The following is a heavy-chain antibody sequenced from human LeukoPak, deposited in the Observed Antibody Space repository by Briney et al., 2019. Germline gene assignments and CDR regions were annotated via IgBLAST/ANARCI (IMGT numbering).Heavy chain of an antibody. CDR2: ISSSGSTI. CDR3: ARDRDGFYFDY. J-gene: IGHJ4*02. Sequence: PGGSLRLSCAASGFTFSSYEMNWVRQAPGKGLEWVSYISSSGSTIYYADSVKGRFTISRDNAKNSLYLQVNSLRAEDTAVYFCARDRDGFYFDYWGQGTLVTVSS. CDR1: GFTFSSYE. D-gene: IGHD3-10*01. V-gene: IGHV3-48*03.